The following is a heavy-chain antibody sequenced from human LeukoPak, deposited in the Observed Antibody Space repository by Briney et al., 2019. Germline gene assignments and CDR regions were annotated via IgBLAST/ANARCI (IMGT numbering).Heavy chain of an antibody. CDR2: IKSKTDGGTT. J-gene: IGHJ4*02. Sequence: GGSLRLSCAASGFTFSNAWMTWVRQAPGKGLEWVGRIKSKTDGGTTDYAAPVKGRFTISRDDSTNTLYLQMNSLKSEDTAVYYCTTYGSGRKFDYWGQGILVTVSS. D-gene: IGHD3-10*01. CDR1: GFTFSNAW. V-gene: IGHV3-15*01. CDR3: TTYGSGRKFDY.